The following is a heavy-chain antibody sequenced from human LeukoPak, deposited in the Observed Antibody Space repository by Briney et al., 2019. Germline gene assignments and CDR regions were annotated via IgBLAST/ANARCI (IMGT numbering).Heavy chain of an antibody. CDR1: GFTFSSYG. V-gene: IGHV3-30*18. Sequence: GGSLRLSCAASGFTFSSYGIHWVRQAPGKGLEWGAVISYDGSNKYYADSVKGRFTISRDNSKNTLYLQMNSLRAEDTAVYYCAKGKRFLEPGRYYYYYGMDVWGQGTTVTVSS. D-gene: IGHD3-3*01. J-gene: IGHJ6*02. CDR3: AKGKRFLEPGRYYYYYGMDV. CDR2: ISYDGSNK.